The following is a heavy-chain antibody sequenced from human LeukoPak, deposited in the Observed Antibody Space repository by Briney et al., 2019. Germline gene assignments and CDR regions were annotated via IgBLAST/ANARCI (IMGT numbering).Heavy chain of an antibody. D-gene: IGHD3-3*01. J-gene: IGHJ4*02. CDR2: MNPNSGNT. CDR3: ARQPSYYDFWSGYYTYFGSDY. CDR1: GYTFTSYD. Sequence: GASVKVSCKASGYTFTSYDINWVRQATGQGLEWMGWMNPNSGNTGYAQKFQGRVTMTRNTSISTAYMELSSLRSEDTAVYYCARQPSYYDFWSGYYTYFGSDYRGQGTLVTVSS. V-gene: IGHV1-8*01.